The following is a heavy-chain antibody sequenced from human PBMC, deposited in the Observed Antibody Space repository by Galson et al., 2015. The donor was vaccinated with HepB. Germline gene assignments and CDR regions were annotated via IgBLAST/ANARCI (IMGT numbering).Heavy chain of an antibody. CDR3: ARVKIAVAGYDAFDI. CDR1: GFTFSSYW. D-gene: IGHD6-19*01. Sequence: SLRLSCAASGFTFSSYWMHWVRQAPGKGLEWVANIKQDGSEKYYVDSVKGRFTISRDNAKNSLYLQMNSLRAEDTAVYYCARVKIAVAGYDAFDIWGQGTMVTVSS. CDR2: IKQDGSEK. J-gene: IGHJ3*02. V-gene: IGHV3-7*03.